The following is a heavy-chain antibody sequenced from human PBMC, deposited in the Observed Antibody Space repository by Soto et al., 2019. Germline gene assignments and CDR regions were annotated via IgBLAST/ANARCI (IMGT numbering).Heavy chain of an antibody. J-gene: IGHJ4*02. D-gene: IGHD4-17*01. V-gene: IGHV1-18*01. CDR2: ISTYNGNT. CDR3: AREGYGDYGY. Sequence: QVQLVQSGAEVKKPGTSVKVSCKASGYTFTSNGISWVRQAPGPGLEWMGWISTYNGNTNYAQKLQGRVTMTRDTSTSIACMELRDLRSDDTAVYYCAREGYGDYGYWGQGSLVTVSS. CDR1: GYTFTSNG.